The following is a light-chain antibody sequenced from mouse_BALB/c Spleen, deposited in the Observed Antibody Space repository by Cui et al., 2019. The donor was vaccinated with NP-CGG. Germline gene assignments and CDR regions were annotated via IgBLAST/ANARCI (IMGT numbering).Light chain of an antibody. Sequence: ATPTQAPALTTSPGETVTLTCRSSTGAVTTSNYANWVQEKPDHLFTGLIGGTNNRAPGVPARFSGSLIGDKAALTITGAQTEDEAIYFCALWYSNHWVFGGGTKLTVL. CDR3: ALWYSNHWV. V-gene: IGLV1*01. J-gene: IGLJ1*01. CDR2: GTN. CDR1: TGAVTTSNY.